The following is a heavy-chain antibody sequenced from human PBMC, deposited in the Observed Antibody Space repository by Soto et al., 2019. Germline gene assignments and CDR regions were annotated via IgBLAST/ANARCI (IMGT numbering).Heavy chain of an antibody. D-gene: IGHD6-6*01. V-gene: IGHV3-33*01. CDR3: ARVPEAGRPLFGY. CDR1: GFIFSDFA. J-gene: IGHJ4*02. CDR2: IWYDGSNE. Sequence: QPGGSLRLSCAASGFIFSDFAMHWVRQAPGKGLEWVAEIWYDGSNEYYGDSVKGRFTISRDNSKNTLYLQLNSLRAEDTAVYYCARVPEAGRPLFGYWGQGALVNVSS.